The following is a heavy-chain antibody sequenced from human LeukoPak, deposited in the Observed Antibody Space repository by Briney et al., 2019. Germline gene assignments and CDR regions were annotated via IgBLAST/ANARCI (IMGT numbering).Heavy chain of an antibody. CDR1: GGSISSYY. J-gene: IGHJ4*02. CDR3: ARAGGFWSGYYMSGEYYFDY. D-gene: IGHD3-3*01. CDR2: IYYSGST. V-gene: IGHV4-59*01. Sequence: SETLSLTCTVSGGSISSYYWSWIWQPPGKGLEWIGYIYYSGSTNYIPSLKSRVTISVDTSKNQFSLKLSSVTAADTAVYYCARAGGFWSGYYMSGEYYFDYWGQGTLVTVSS.